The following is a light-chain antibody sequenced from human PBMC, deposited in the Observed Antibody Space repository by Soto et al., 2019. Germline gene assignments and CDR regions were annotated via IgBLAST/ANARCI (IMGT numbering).Light chain of an antibody. CDR2: DDS. Sequence: SYELTQPPSLSVAPGQTARSTCGGNNIGSKSVHWYQQKPGQAPVLVVYDDSDRPSGIPERFSGSNSGNTATLTISRVEAGDEADYYCQVWDSSSDHVVFGGGTKVTVL. CDR1: NIGSKS. CDR3: QVWDSSSDHVV. J-gene: IGLJ2*01. V-gene: IGLV3-21*02.